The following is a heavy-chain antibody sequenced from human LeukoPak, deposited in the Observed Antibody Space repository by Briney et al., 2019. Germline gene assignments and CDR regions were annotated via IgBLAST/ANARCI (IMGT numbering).Heavy chain of an antibody. D-gene: IGHD3-3*01. J-gene: IGHJ4*02. Sequence: GGSLRLSCAASGFTFSSYWMSWVRQAPGKGLEWVANIKQDGSEKYYVDSVKGRFTISRDNAKNSLYLQMNSLRAEDTAVYYCARAASEGSYYDFWRGYYRIQYYFDYWGQGTLVTVSS. CDR2: IKQDGSEK. CDR3: ARAASEGSYYDFWRGYYRIQYYFDY. CDR1: GFTFSSYW. V-gene: IGHV3-7*01.